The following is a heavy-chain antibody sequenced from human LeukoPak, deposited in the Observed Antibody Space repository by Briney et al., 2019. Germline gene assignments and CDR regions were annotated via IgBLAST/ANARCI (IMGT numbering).Heavy chain of an antibody. V-gene: IGHV3-74*01. CDR2: ISPDGSTT. CDR1: GFTVSSNY. CDR3: ARDLGYCTNGVCHTRFDY. Sequence: GGSLRLSCAASGFTVSSNYMSWVRQAPGKGLVWVSRISPDGSTTGHADSVKGRFTTSRDNAKNTLFLQMNSLRAEDTAVYYCARDLGYCTNGVCHTRFDYWGQGTLVTVSS. D-gene: IGHD2-8*01. J-gene: IGHJ4*02.